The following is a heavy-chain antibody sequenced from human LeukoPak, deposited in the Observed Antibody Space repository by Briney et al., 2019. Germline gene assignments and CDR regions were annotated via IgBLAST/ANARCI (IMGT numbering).Heavy chain of an antibody. CDR2: IYYSGST. Sequence: KPSETLSLTCTVSGGSISDSNYYWGWIRQPPGRGLEWIANIYYSGSTYYSPSLKSRVTVSVDTSKNQFSLKLSSVTAADTAIYYCARQSTIAAAKIDPWGQGSLVTV. J-gene: IGHJ5*02. V-gene: IGHV4-39*01. CDR1: GGSISDSNYY. CDR3: ARQSTIAAAKIDP. D-gene: IGHD6-25*01.